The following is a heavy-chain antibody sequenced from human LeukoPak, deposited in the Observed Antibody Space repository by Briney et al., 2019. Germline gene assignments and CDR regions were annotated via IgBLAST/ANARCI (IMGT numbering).Heavy chain of an antibody. J-gene: IGHJ3*02. D-gene: IGHD3-22*01. CDR3: ARDGYDSSGYYPLGAFDI. CDR2: ISAYNRNT. CDR1: GYTFTSYG. Sequence: ASVKVSCKASGYTFTSYGISWVRQAPGQRLEWMGWISAYNRNTNYAQKFQGRVTMTTDTSTRTAYMELRSLRSDDTAVYYCARDGYDSSGYYPLGAFDIWGQGTMVTVSS. V-gene: IGHV1-18*01.